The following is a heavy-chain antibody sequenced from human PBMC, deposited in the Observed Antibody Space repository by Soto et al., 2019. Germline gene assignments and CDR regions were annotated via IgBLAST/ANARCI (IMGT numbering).Heavy chain of an antibody. J-gene: IGHJ6*02. CDR3: ARGRHILTGYYRDLNYGMDV. D-gene: IGHD3-9*01. V-gene: IGHV4-34*01. Sequence: PSETLSLTCAVYGGSFSGYYWSWTRQPPGKGLEWIGEINHSGSTNYNPSLKSRVTISVDTSKNQFSLKLSSVTAADTAVYYCARGRHILTGYYRDLNYGMDVWGQGTTVTVSS. CDR1: GGSFSGYY. CDR2: INHSGST.